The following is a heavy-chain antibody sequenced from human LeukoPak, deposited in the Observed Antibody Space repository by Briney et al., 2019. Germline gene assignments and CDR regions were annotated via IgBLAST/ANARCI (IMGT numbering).Heavy chain of an antibody. CDR1: GGSVSSTRHY. CDR2: IYYGGST. J-gene: IGHJ4*02. D-gene: IGHD1-26*01. Sequence: PSETLSLTCAVSGGSVSSTRHYWGWIRQPPGKGLEWIGNIYYGGSTYYNPSLKSRVTISVDTSKNQFSLKLNSVTATDTAVYYCARVLQYSGSYYGDYWGQGTLVTVSS. V-gene: IGHV4-39*01. CDR3: ARVLQYSGSYYGDY.